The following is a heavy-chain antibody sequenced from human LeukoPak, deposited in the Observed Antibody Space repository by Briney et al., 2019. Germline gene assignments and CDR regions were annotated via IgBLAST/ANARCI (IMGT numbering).Heavy chain of an antibody. CDR1: GYSINGGYF. Sequence: GSLRLSCAVSGYSINGGYFWGWIRQPPGKGLEYIGSMYHSGSTYYNPSLKSRVTISVDTSKNQFSLKLTSVTAADTAVYYCARHRLFDSSGYYYDFDYWGQGTLVTVSS. D-gene: IGHD3-22*01. CDR2: MYHSGST. V-gene: IGHV4-38-2*01. CDR3: ARHRLFDSSGYYYDFDY. J-gene: IGHJ4*02.